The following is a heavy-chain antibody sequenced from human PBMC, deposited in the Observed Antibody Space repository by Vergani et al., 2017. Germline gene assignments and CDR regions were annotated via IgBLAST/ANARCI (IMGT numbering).Heavy chain of an antibody. CDR1: GGSISSSSYY. D-gene: IGHD6-13*01. CDR3: VRIAAADPGDV. J-gene: IGHJ6*02. V-gene: IGHV4-39*07. Sequence: QLQLQESGPGLVKPSETLPLTCTVSGGSISSSSYYWGWIRQPPGKGLEWIGRIYTSGSTNYNPPLKSRVTMSVDPSKNQFSLKLSSVTAADTAVYYCVRIAAADPGDVWGQGTTVTVSS. CDR2: IYTSGST.